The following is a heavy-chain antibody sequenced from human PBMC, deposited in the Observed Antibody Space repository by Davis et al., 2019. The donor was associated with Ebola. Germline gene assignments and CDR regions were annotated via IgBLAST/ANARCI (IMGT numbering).Heavy chain of an antibody. CDR2: ISAGSDTI. J-gene: IGHJ4*02. CDR3: ARGPVAGHTSSDY. D-gene: IGHD6-19*01. Sequence: GESLKISCAASGFTFSTYAINWVRQAPGKGLEWVSHISAGSDTIYYADSVKGRFTISRDNAKNSLYLQMNSLRAEDTAVYYCARGPVAGHTSSDYWGQGTLVTVSS. V-gene: IGHV3-48*04. CDR1: GFTFSTYA.